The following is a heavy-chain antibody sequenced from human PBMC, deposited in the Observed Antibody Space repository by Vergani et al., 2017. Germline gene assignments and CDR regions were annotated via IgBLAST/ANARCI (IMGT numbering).Heavy chain of an antibody. D-gene: IGHD6-19*01. CDR2: IYYSGST. V-gene: IGHV4-39*01. J-gene: IGHJ5*02. Sequence: QLQLQESGPGLVKPSATLSLTCSVSGASIRSSNYYWGWIRQPPGKGLEWIASIYYSGSTYYNPSLKSRVTISVDTSKNQFSLKLSSVTAAYTAVYFCARHTTVEWLVKLGWIDPWGQGIRVTVSS. CDR1: GASIRSSNYY. CDR3: ARHTTVEWLVKLGWIDP.